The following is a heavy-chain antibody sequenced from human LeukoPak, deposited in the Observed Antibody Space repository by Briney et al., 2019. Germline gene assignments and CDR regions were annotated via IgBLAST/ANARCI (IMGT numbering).Heavy chain of an antibody. CDR1: GGSISSYN. D-gene: IGHD6-19*01. J-gene: IGHJ4*02. CDR3: ARGASGWYWLDY. CDR2: IYYTGST. V-gene: IGHV4-59*01. Sequence: SETLSLTCTVSGGSISSYNWNWIRQSPGKGLVWIGNIYYTGSTNYNPSFKGRVTISVDTSKNQFSLRLTSVTAADTAVFYCARGASGWYWLDYWGRGTLVTVSS.